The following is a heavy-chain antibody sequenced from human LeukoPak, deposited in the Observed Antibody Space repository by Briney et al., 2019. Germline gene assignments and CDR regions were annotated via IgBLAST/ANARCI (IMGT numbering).Heavy chain of an antibody. CDR2: INHSGST. D-gene: IGHD6-19*01. CDR1: GFTFSNYD. V-gene: IGHV4-34*08. CDR3: ATGVAQWLMPLFGY. Sequence: GSLRLSCEVSGFTFSNYDMNWVRQPPGKGLEWIGEINHSGSTNYNPSLKSRVTISVDASKNQFSLKLSSVTAADTAVYYCATGVAQWLMPLFGYWGQGTLATISS. J-gene: IGHJ4*02.